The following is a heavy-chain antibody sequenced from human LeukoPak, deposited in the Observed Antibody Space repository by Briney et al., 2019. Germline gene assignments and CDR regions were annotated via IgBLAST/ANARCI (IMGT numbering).Heavy chain of an antibody. CDR2: ISSSSSYI. J-gene: IGHJ3*02. Sequence: GGSLRLSCAASGFTFSSYSMNWVRQAPGKGLGWVSSISSSSSYIYYADSVKGRFTISRDNAKNSLYLQMNSLRAEDTAVYYCARGGYYDILTGANAFDIWGQGTMVTVSS. D-gene: IGHD3-9*01. V-gene: IGHV3-21*01. CDR1: GFTFSSYS. CDR3: ARGGYYDILTGANAFDI.